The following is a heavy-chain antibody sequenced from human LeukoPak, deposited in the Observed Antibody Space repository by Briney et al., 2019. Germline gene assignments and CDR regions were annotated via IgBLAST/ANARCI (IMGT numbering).Heavy chain of an antibody. J-gene: IGHJ3*02. CDR1: GYTFSSFG. Sequence: ASVKVSCKASGYTFSSFGISWVRQAPGQGLEWMGWITAYNGNTNYAQKLQGRVTMTTDTSTSTAYMELRSLKSDDTAVYYCARDSGWEVVLYASEIWGQGTMVTVSS. CDR2: ITAYNGNT. CDR3: ARDSGWEVVLYASEI. V-gene: IGHV1-18*01. D-gene: IGHD1-26*01.